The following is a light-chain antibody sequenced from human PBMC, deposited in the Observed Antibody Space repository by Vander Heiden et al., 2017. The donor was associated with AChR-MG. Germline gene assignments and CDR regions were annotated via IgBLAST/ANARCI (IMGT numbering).Light chain of an antibody. CDR1: SGDVGAYNY. J-gene: IGLJ3*02. CDR2: DVS. V-gene: IGLV2-11*01. Sequence: QSALTQPRSVSGSPGPSVTISCTGTSGDVGAYNYVSWYQQHPGKAPKLMIYDVSKRPSGVPDRFSGSKSGNTASLTISGLQAEDEADYYCCSYAGSYTLWVFGGGTKLTVL. CDR3: CSYAGSYTLWV.